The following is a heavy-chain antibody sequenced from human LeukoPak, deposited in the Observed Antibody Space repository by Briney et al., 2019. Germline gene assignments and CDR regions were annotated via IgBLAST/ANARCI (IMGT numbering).Heavy chain of an antibody. J-gene: IGHJ4*02. V-gene: IGHV4-34*01. CDR1: GGSFSGYY. CDR2: INHSGST. D-gene: IGHD6-13*01. Sequence: SETLSLTCAVYGGSFSGYYWSWIRQPPGKGLEWIGEINHSGSTNYNPSLKSRVTISVDTSKNQFSLKLSSVTAADTAVYYCARSGYSSSWYGEYQYYFDYWGQGTLVTVSS. CDR3: ARSGYSSSWYGEYQYYFDY.